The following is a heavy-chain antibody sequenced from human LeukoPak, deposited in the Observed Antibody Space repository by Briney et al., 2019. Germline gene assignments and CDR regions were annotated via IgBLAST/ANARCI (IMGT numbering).Heavy chain of an antibody. D-gene: IGHD1-14*01. CDR2: ISWNSGSI. CDR1: GFTFYDYA. Sequence: GGSLRLSCAASGFTFYDYAMRWVRHAPGKGLEWVSGISWNSGSIGYADSVKGRFTISRDNAKNSLYLQMNSLRAEDTALYYCAGTRYPDDAFDIWGQGTMVTVSS. CDR3: AGTRYPDDAFDI. J-gene: IGHJ3*02. V-gene: IGHV3-9*01.